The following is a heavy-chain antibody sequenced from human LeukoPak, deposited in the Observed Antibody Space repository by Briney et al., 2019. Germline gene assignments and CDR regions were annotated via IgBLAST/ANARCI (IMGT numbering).Heavy chain of an antibody. J-gene: IGHJ4*02. CDR2: INSGSTFI. Sequence: GGSLRVSCAASGFTFNSHTMTWVRQALGKGLEFVSSINSGSTFIYHADSVRGRFTISRDDAKNSLYLQMNSLRAEDTAVYYCARDFTQVDYWGQGTLVTVSS. V-gene: IGHV3-21*01. CDR3: ARDFTQVDY. D-gene: IGHD2-15*01. CDR1: GFTFNSHT.